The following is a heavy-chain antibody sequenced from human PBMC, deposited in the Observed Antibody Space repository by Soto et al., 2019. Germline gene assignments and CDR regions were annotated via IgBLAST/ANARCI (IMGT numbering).Heavy chain of an antibody. J-gene: IGHJ5*02. CDR1: GGSFSGYY. CDR3: ARAGYYYGSGSYYNGGWCDP. CDR2: INHSGST. V-gene: IGHV4-34*01. Sequence: QVQLQQWGAGLLKPSETLSLTCAVYGGSFSGYYWSWIRQPPGKGLEWIGEINHSGSTNYNPSLKSRVTISVDTSKNQFSLKLSSVTAADTAVYYCARAGYYYGSGSYYNGGWCDPWGQGTLVTVSS. D-gene: IGHD3-10*01.